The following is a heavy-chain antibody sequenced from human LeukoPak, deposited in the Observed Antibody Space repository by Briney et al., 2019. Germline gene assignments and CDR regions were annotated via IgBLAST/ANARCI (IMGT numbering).Heavy chain of an antibody. Sequence: PGGSLRLSCAASGFTFSSYNMHWVRQAPGKGLEGVAFIRSEGSDKDYADSVKGRFTISRDNSKTTMYMQLNSLRAEDTAVYYCTKDGGGGHCYFDYWGQGTLVTVSS. D-gene: IGHD3-16*01. CDR1: GFTFSSYN. CDR3: TKDGGGGHCYFDY. J-gene: IGHJ4*02. CDR2: IRSEGSDK. V-gene: IGHV3-30*02.